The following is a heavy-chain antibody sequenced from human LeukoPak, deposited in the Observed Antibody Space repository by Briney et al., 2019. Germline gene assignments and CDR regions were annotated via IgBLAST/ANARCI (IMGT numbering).Heavy chain of an antibody. V-gene: IGHV4-34*01. CDR3: ARSPYMDV. Sequence: SETLSLTCAVYGGPFSAYYWSWIRQPPGKGLEWIGEINHSGSTNYNPSFKSRATISVDTSKNQFSLNLNSVTAADTAVYYCARSPYMDVWGKGTTVTVSS. CDR2: INHSGST. CDR1: GGPFSAYY. J-gene: IGHJ6*03.